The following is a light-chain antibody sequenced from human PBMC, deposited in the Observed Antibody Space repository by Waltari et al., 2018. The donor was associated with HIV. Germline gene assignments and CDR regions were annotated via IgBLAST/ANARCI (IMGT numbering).Light chain of an antibody. Sequence: DIVMTQSPDSLAVSLGERATINCKSSQGVLYSSNNKNYLAWYQQKPGQPPRLLIYGASTRESGVPDRFSGSGSGTDFTLTISSLQAEDVAVYYCQQYYSTPHTFGQGTKLEIK. CDR2: GAS. J-gene: IGKJ2*01. CDR1: QGVLYSSNNKNY. CDR3: QQYYSTPHT. V-gene: IGKV4-1*01.